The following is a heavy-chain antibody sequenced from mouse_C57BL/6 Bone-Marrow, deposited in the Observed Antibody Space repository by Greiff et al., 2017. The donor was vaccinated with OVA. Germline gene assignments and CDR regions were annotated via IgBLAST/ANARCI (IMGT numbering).Heavy chain of an antibody. V-gene: IGHV5-6*01. CDR1: GFTFSSYG. D-gene: IGHD1-1*01. CDR2: ISSGGSYT. Sequence: EVHLVESGGDLVKPGGSLKLSCAASGFTFSSYGMSWVRQTPDKRLEWVATISSGGSYTYYPDSVKGRFTISRGNAKNTLYLQMSSLKSEDTAMYYCARQGDYGSIYWGQGTLVTVSA. CDR3: ARQGDYGSIY. J-gene: IGHJ3*01.